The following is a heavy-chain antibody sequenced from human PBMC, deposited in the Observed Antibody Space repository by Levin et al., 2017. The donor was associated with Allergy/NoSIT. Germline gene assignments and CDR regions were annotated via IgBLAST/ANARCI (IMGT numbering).Heavy chain of an antibody. J-gene: IGHJ4*02. CDR2: IWYDGSNK. V-gene: IGHV3-33*01. CDR1: GFTFSSYG. D-gene: IGHD3-9*01. CDR3: AREARELRYFDCHDY. Sequence: GGSLRLSCAASGFTFSSYGMHWVRQAPGKGLEWVAVIWYDGSNKYYADSVKGRFTISRDNSKNTLYLQMNSLRAEDTAVYYCAREARELRYFDCHDYWGQGTLVTVSS.